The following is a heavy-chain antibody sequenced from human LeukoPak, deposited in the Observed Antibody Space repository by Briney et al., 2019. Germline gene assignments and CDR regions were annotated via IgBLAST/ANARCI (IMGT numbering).Heavy chain of an antibody. CDR2: IYTSGST. CDR3: ARLTTVTTSSVTAIDY. Sequence: SETLSLTCTVSGGSISRYSWNWIRQPAGKGLEWIGRIYTSGSTNYNPSLKSRVTMSVDTSKNQFSLQLSSVTAADTAVYYCARLTTVTTSSVTAIDYWGQGTLVTVSS. CDR1: GGSISRYS. J-gene: IGHJ4*02. V-gene: IGHV4-4*07. D-gene: IGHD4-17*01.